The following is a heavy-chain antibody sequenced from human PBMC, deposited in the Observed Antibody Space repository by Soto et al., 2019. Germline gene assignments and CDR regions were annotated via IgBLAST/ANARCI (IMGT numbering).Heavy chain of an antibody. V-gene: IGHV3-53*01. CDR2: IYGGGTT. CDR3: VQTTGWPGFDF. J-gene: IGHJ4*02. CDR1: GFAVSSKY. Sequence: EVQLVESGGGLIQPGGSLRLSCAASGFAVSSKYMTWVRQAPGKGPEWVAVIYGGGTTYYADSVKGRFTISRDTSKNTLYLQMTSLSAEDTAVYYCVQTTGWPGFDFWGQGTLVTVSS. D-gene: IGHD6-19*01.